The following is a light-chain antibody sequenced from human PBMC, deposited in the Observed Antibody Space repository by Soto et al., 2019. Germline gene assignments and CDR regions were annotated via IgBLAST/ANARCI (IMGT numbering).Light chain of an antibody. CDR3: QSYDSSNQV. V-gene: IGLV6-57*03. J-gene: IGLJ3*02. CDR2: EHN. Sequence: NFMLTQPHSVSESPGKTVTISCTRSSGSIASNYVQWYQQRPGSAPTTVISEHNRRPSGVPDRFSGSIDSSSNSASLTISGLKTEDEADYYCQSYDSSNQVFGGGTKVTVL. CDR1: SGSIASNY.